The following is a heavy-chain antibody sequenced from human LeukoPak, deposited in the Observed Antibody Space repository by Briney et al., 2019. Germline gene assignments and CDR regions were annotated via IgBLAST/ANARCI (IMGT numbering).Heavy chain of an antibody. J-gene: IGHJ4*02. Sequence: SETLSLTCTVSGGSISSSSYYWGWIRQPPGKGLEWIGRIYYSGSTYYNPSLKSRVTISVDTSKNQFSLKLSSVTAADTAVYYCARSGHYGSGSYTFDYWGQGTLVTVSS. CDR3: ARSGHYGSGSYTFDY. V-gene: IGHV4-39*07. CDR1: GGSISSSSYY. D-gene: IGHD3-10*01. CDR2: IYYSGST.